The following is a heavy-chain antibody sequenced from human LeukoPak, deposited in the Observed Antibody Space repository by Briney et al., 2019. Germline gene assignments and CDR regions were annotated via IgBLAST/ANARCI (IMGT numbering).Heavy chain of an antibody. J-gene: IGHJ4*02. CDR1: GFSFSNDR. CDR3: AREWDDVVVTAILNY. V-gene: IGHV3-33*01. Sequence: PGRALRLPCATPGFSFSNDRMHRVPQAPAKVLERVEVIWYDGSNKYYADSVKGRFTISRDNSKNTLYLQMNSLRAEDTAVYYCAREWDDVVVTAILNYWGQGTLVTVSS. CDR2: IWYDGSNK. D-gene: IGHD2-21*02.